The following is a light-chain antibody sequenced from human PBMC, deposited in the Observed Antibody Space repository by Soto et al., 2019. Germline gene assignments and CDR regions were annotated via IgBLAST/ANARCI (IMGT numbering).Light chain of an antibody. Sequence: EIVLTQSPGTLSLSPGERATLSCRASQSVSSSYLAWYQQKPGQAPRLLIYGASSRATGIPDRFSGSGSGTDFTLTISRLEPEDLAVYYCQQYGSSPWTFGKGTKV. CDR3: QQYGSSPWT. V-gene: IGKV3-20*01. CDR1: QSVSSSY. CDR2: GAS. J-gene: IGKJ1*01.